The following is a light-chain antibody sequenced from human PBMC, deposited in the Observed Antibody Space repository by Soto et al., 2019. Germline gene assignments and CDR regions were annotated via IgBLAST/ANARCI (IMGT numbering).Light chain of an antibody. J-gene: IGKJ4*01. CDR2: WAS. CDR1: QSVLYSSDNKNY. Sequence: DIVMTQSPDSLAVSLGERATINCRSSQSVLYSSDNKNYLAWYQQKPGQPPKLLLHWASARESGVPDRFSGSGSATDFTLTISSQQPEDVAVYYCQQYYSPPLTFGGGTKVEI. CDR3: QQYYSPPLT. V-gene: IGKV4-1*01.